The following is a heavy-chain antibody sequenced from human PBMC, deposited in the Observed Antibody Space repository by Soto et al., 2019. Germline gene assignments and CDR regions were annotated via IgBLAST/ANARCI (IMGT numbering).Heavy chain of an antibody. CDR2: ISTYSGDT. Sequence: QVHLVQSGVEVKTPGASVKVSCQASGYTFFTYDISWVRQAPGQGLEWMGWISTYSGDTKYAQKFQGRVTMTTDTSTTTTFLELRILWSDHTGVYYCARHHGPTTSENWFDPCGQGTLVTVSS. CDR3: ARHHGPTTSENWFDP. CDR1: GYTFFTYD. J-gene: IGHJ5*02. D-gene: IGHD5-12*01. V-gene: IGHV1-18*01.